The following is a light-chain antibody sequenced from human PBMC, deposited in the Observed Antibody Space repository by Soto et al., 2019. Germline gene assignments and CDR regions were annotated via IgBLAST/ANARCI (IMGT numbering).Light chain of an antibody. CDR1: SSDVGDYNY. Sequence: QSALTQPRSVSGSPGQSVTISCTGTSSDVGDYNYVSWYQQHPGKAPKLLIYAVNMRPSGVPDRFSGSKSGNTASLTISGLQAEDEVDYSCCSYAGSYTWVFGGGTKL. V-gene: IGLV2-11*01. CDR3: CSYAGSYTWV. J-gene: IGLJ3*02. CDR2: AVN.